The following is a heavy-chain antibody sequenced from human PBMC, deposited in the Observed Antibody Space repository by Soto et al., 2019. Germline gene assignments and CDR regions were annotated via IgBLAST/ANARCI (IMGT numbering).Heavy chain of an antibody. Sequence: QVQLVQSGAEVKKPGASVKVSCKASGYTFTSYGISWVRQAPGQGLEWMGWISAYNGNTNYAQKLQGRVTMTTDTSTSTAYMELRSLRSADTAAYYCARDRAMGWYGGNWFDPWGQGTLVTVSS. V-gene: IGHV1-18*01. CDR2: ISAYNGNT. J-gene: IGHJ5*02. CDR3: ARDRAMGWYGGNWFDP. D-gene: IGHD6-19*01. CDR1: GYTFTSYG.